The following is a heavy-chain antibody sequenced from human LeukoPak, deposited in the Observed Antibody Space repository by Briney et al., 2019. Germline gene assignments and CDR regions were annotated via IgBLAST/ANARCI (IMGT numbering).Heavy chain of an antibody. CDR3: TRGQDH. CDR1: GGSFSGYY. J-gene: IGHJ4*02. CDR2: INHSGST. Sequence: SETLSLTCAVYGGSFSGYYWSWIRQPPGKGLEWIGEINHSGSTNYNPSLKSRVTISIDTSKNQFSLKLNSVTAADTAVYYCTRGQDHWGQGTLVTGSS. V-gene: IGHV4-34*01.